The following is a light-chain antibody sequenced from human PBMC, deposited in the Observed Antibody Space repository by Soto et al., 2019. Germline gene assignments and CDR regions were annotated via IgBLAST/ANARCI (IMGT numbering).Light chain of an antibody. J-gene: IGLJ2*01. CDR2: YNT. Sequence: QSVLTQPPSVSGAPGQRVTISCTVSGSTFGAGSDVHWYQQVPGTAPKLLISYNTNRPSGVPDRFSGSKSGTSASLAISGLQPEDEADYYCSSYTSSSTLEIGGGTKLTVL. V-gene: IGLV1-40*01. CDR1: GSTFGAGSD. CDR3: SSYTSSSTLE.